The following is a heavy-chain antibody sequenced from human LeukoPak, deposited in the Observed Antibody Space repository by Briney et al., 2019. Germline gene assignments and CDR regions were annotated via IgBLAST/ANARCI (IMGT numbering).Heavy chain of an antibody. V-gene: IGHV3-23*01. D-gene: IGHD6-13*01. CDR3: IKNRMSGNWYPDGN. CDR2: VGGRGDIT. CDR1: GFTFSNYA. Sequence: GGSLRLSCAASGFTFSNYAMSWVRQAPGKGLEWVSTVGGRGDITFYADSVRGRFTISRDTSRNTLYLQMNSLRAEDTAVYYCIKNRMSGNWYPDGNWGQGTLVTVSS. J-gene: IGHJ1*01.